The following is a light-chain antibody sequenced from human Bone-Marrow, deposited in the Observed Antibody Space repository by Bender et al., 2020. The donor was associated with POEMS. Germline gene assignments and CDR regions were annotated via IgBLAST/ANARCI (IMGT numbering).Light chain of an antibody. J-gene: IGLJ2*01. V-gene: IGLV3-1*01. CDR2: QYT. Sequence: SYEVTQPPSVSVSPGQTAIITCSGDDLGDKYVAWYQQKPGQSPVLVIYQYTKRPSGIPERFSGSNSGNTATLTISGTQAMDEADYYCQAWDTYSVIFGGGTKLTVL. CDR3: QAWDTYSVI. CDR1: DLGDKY.